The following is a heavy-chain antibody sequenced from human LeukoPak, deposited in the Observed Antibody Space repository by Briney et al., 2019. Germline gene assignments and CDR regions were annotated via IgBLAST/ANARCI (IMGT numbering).Heavy chain of an antibody. CDR3: ASGPLHYDFWSGMDV. CDR1: GGSISSYY. D-gene: IGHD3-3*01. J-gene: IGHJ6*03. Sequence: SETLSLTCTVSGGSISSYYWSWVRQPPGKGLEWMGYIYTSGSTNDNPSLKSRVTISVDTSKNQFSLKLSSVTAADTAVYYCASGPLHYDFWSGMDVWGKGTTVTVSS. V-gene: IGHV4-4*09. CDR2: IYTSGST.